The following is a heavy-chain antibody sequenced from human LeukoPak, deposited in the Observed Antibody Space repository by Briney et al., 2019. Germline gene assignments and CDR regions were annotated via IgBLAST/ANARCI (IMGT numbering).Heavy chain of an antibody. D-gene: IGHD6-13*01. CDR2: IYYSGST. CDR1: GGSISSSSYY. V-gene: IGHV4-39*01. Sequence: SETLSLTCTVSGGSISSSSYYWGWIRQPPGKGLEWIGSIYYSGSTYYNPSLKSRVTISVDTSKNQFSLKLSSVTAADTAVYYCARGWRQLASYYYYYMDVWGKGTTVTVSS. J-gene: IGHJ6*03. CDR3: ARGWRQLASYYYYYMDV.